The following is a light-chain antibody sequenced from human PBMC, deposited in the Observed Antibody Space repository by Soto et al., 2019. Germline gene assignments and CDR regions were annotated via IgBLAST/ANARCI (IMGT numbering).Light chain of an antibody. CDR2: DAS. CDR3: QQYYSYWT. Sequence: DIQMTQSPSTLSASVGDTVTVTCRASQSIGRWLAWYQQKPGKAPKLLIFDASTLENGVPARFSGSRSGPEFSLTISSLQPDDFATYYCQQYYSYWTVGQGTKVEIK. CDR1: QSIGRW. V-gene: IGKV1-5*01. J-gene: IGKJ1*01.